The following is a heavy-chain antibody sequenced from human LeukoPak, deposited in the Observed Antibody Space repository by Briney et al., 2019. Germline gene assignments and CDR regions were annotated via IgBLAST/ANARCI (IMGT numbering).Heavy chain of an antibody. J-gene: IGHJ5*02. D-gene: IGHD2-2*01. CDR2: ISSSSSYI. Sequence: RSGGFLRLSCAASGFTFSSYSMNWVRQAPGKGLEWVSSISSSSSYIYYADSVKGRFTISRDNAKNSLYLQMNSLRAEDTAVYYCARDGLGYCSSTSCLNWFDPWGQGTLVTVSS. CDR1: GFTFSSYS. V-gene: IGHV3-21*01. CDR3: ARDGLGYCSSTSCLNWFDP.